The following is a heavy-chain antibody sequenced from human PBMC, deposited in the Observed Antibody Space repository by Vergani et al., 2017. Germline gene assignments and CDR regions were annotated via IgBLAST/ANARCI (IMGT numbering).Heavy chain of an antibody. CDR3: ARDRFFPPPLGAARTVFDY. D-gene: IGHD6-6*01. CDR2: TYYRSKWYN. Sequence: QVQLQQSGPGLVKPSQTLSLTCAISGDSVSSNSAAWNWIRQSPSRGLEWLGRTYYRSKWYNDYAVSVKSRITINPDTSKNQFSLQLNSVTPEDTAVYYCARDRFFPPPLGAARTVFDYWGQGTLVTVSS. CDR1: GDSVSSNSAA. J-gene: IGHJ4*02. V-gene: IGHV6-1*01.